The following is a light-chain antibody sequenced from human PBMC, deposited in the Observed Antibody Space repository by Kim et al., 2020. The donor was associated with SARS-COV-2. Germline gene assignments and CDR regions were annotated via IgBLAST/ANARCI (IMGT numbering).Light chain of an antibody. Sequence: SYELTQPPSVSVAPGKTARITCGGNNIGSKSVHWYQQKPGQAPVLVIYYDNNRPSGIPERFSGSNPGNTATLTTSRVEAGDEADYYCQVWDSSSDHRVFGGGTKLTVL. V-gene: IGLV3-21*04. CDR3: QVWDSSSDHRV. CDR2: YDN. J-gene: IGLJ3*02. CDR1: NIGSKS.